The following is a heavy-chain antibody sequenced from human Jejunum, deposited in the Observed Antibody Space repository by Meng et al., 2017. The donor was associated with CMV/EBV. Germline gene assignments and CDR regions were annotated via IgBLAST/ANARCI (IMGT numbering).Heavy chain of an antibody. J-gene: IGHJ5*02. D-gene: IGHD6-19*01. CDR2: IWYHGRDM. Sequence: SGFIFSSFGMRWVRQAPGKGLEWVTVIWYHGRDMYYADSVKGRFTISRDDSKSTLYLQMNSLRVEDTAVYYCARDLAVGRIWFDPWGQGTQVTVSS. CDR1: GFIFSSFG. CDR3: ARDLAVGRIWFDP. V-gene: IGHV3-33*01.